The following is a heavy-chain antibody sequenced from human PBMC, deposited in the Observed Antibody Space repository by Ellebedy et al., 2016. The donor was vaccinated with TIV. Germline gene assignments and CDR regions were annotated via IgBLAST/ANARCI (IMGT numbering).Heavy chain of an antibody. D-gene: IGHD3-3*01. J-gene: IGHJ3*02. V-gene: IGHV4-39*01. Sequence: SETLSLXCTVSGASINTKSSYWGWIRQPPGKGPEWIGSIQSIGNVHYNPSLESRVTISVDTSKNQFSLKLSSVVATDTAVYYCATNPRPVSGEVNWGDAFDMWGQGTMVTVSS. CDR2: IQSIGNV. CDR3: ATNPRPVSGEVNWGDAFDM. CDR1: GASINTKSSY.